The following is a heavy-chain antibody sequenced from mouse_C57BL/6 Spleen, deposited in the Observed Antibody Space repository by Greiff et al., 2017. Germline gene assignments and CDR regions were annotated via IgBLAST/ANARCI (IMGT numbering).Heavy chain of an antibody. D-gene: IGHD2-4*01. J-gene: IGHJ4*01. CDR3: ARCDDYDYYAMDY. Sequence: QVQLQQPGAELVKPGASVKLSCKASGYTFTNYWMHWVKQSPGQGLEWIGMIHPNCGTTNYNQKFKSKATLTVDKSSSTAYMQLISLTSEDSAVYYCARCDDYDYYAMDYWGQGTSVTVSS. CDR1: GYTFTNYW. CDR2: IHPNCGTT. V-gene: IGHV1-64*01.